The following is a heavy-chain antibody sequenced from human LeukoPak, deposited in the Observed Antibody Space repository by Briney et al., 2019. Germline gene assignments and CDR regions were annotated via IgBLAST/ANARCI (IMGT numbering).Heavy chain of an antibody. CDR2: IWYDGSNK. V-gene: IGHV3-33*01. Sequence: GGSLRLSCAASGFTFSSYGLHWVRQAPGKGLEWVAVIWYDGSNKYYADSVKGRFTISRDNSKNTLYLQMNSLRAEDTAVYYCARDPGCSGGSCRRSHYDYWGQGTLVTVSS. CDR1: GFTFSSYG. J-gene: IGHJ4*02. D-gene: IGHD2-15*01. CDR3: ARDPGCSGGSCRRSHYDY.